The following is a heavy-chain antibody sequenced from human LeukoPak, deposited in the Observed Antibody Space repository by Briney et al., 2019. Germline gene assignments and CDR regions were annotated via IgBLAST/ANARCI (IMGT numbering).Heavy chain of an antibody. CDR3: ARGRYEGYMDV. J-gene: IGHJ6*03. V-gene: IGHV3-64*01. CDR1: GFTFSSYA. CDR2: ISSNGGST. Sequence: GGSLRLSCAASGFTFSSYAMHWVRQAPGKGLEYVSAISSNGGSTYYANSVKGRFTISRDNSKNTPYLQMGSLRAEDMAVYYCARGRYEGYMDVWGKGTTVTISS. D-gene: IGHD1-1*01.